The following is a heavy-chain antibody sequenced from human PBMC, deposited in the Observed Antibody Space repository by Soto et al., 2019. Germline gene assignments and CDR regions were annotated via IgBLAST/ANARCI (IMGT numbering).Heavy chain of an antibody. V-gene: IGHV4-30-4*01. D-gene: IGHD3-3*01. CDR1: GGSIRSGDYY. J-gene: IGHJ6*02. CDR2: IYYSGST. CDR3: ARDFWSGYLGPRLSYGMDV. Sequence: PSETLSVTCTVSGGSIRSGDYYWSWIRQPPGKGLEWIGYIYYSGSTYYNPSLKSRVTISVDTSKNQFSLKLSSVTAADTAVYYCARDFWSGYLGPRLSYGMDVWGQGTTVTVSS.